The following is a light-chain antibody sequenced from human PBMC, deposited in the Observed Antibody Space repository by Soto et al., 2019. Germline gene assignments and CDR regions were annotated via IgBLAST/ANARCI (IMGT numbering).Light chain of an antibody. Sequence: DIPVAPSPFTLSAFVWGRGTIPCRASQSIRSLLAWYQQKPGKAPKVLIYDASSLGSGVPSRFSGSGSGTEFTLTISSLQPDDFATYFCQQYQTYSTFGQGTRLEIK. CDR3: QQYQTYST. CDR1: QSIRSL. V-gene: IGKV1-5*01. J-gene: IGKJ5*01. CDR2: DAS.